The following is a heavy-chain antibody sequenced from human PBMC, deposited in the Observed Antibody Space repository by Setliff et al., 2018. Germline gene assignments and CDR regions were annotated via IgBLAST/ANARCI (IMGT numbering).Heavy chain of an antibody. CDR2: IYYSGST. D-gene: IGHD6-19*01. Sequence: SETLSLTCTVSGGSTSSSSYYWGWIRQPPGKGLEWIGSIYYSGSTYYNPSLKSRVTISVDTSKNQFSLKLSSVTAADTAVYYCARVSQYSSGWYYYYHYGMDVWGQGTTVTVSS. V-gene: IGHV4-39*07. CDR3: ARVSQYSSGWYYYYHYGMDV. CDR1: GGSTSSSSYY. J-gene: IGHJ6*02.